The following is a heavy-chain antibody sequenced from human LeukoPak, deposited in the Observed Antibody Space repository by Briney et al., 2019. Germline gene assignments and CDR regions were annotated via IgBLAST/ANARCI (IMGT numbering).Heavy chain of an antibody. V-gene: IGHV1-46*01. Sequence: RASVKVSCKASGYTFTSYYMHWVRQAPGQGLEWMGIINPSGGSTSYAQKFQGRVTMTRDTSTSTVYMELSSLRSEDTAVYYCAREIAAAGSSRGYYYYGMDVWGQGTTVTVSS. D-gene: IGHD6-13*01. J-gene: IGHJ6*02. CDR1: GYTFTSYY. CDR2: INPSGGST. CDR3: AREIAAAGSSRGYYYYGMDV.